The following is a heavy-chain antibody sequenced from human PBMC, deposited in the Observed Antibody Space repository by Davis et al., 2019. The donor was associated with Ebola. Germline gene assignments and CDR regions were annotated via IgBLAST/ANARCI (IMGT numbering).Heavy chain of an antibody. CDR1: GGSTSSSNW. V-gene: IGHV4-4*02. Sequence: SEPLSLTCAVPGGSTSSSNWWSSVRQPPGKGLELIGEINHSGSTNYNPSLKSRVTISVDTSKNQFSLKLSSVTAADTAVYYCARGVLRYFDWLLDYYGMDVWGQGTTVTVSS. J-gene: IGHJ6*02. CDR3: ARGVLRYFDWLLDYYGMDV. D-gene: IGHD3-9*01. CDR2: INHSGST.